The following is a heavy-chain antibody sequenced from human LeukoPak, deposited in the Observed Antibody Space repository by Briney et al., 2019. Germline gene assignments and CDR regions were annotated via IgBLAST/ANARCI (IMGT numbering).Heavy chain of an antibody. Sequence: ASVKVSCKASGYTFTSYDFNWLRQATGQGPEWMGWMNPNSGATGYAQKFQGRVTMTRSASINTAYMELTNLRSEDTAVYYCAREASPYYYDSWGQGTLVTVSS. V-gene: IGHV1-8*01. J-gene: IGHJ4*02. CDR2: MNPNSGAT. CDR3: AREASPYYYDS. D-gene: IGHD3-22*01. CDR1: GYTFTSYD.